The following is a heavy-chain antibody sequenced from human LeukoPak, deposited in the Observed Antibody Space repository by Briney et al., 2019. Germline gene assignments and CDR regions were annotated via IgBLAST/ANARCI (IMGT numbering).Heavy chain of an antibody. CDR3: ARHGGGGESYPRVFDY. V-gene: IGHV4-59*08. J-gene: IGHJ4*02. D-gene: IGHD1-26*01. Sequence: SETLSLTCTVSGGSISPYYWSWIRQPPGKGLEWIGYIYYSGSTNYNPSLKSRVTISVDTSKNQFSLKLSSVTAADTAMYYCARHGGGGESYPRVFDYWGRGNLVTVSS. CDR2: IYYSGST. CDR1: GGSISPYY.